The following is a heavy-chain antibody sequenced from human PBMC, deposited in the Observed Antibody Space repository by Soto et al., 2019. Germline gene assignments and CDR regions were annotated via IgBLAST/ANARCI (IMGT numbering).Heavy chain of an antibody. CDR3: ARLGNPSYYYYYYMDV. D-gene: IGHD4-4*01. CDR2: IYPGDSDT. Sequence: LGESLKISCKGSGYSFTSYWIGWVRQMPGKGLEWMGIIYPGDSDTRYSPSFQGQVTISADKSISTAYLQWSSLKASDTAMYYCARLGNPSYYYYYYMDVWGKGTTVTVSS. CDR1: GYSFTSYW. J-gene: IGHJ6*03. V-gene: IGHV5-51*01.